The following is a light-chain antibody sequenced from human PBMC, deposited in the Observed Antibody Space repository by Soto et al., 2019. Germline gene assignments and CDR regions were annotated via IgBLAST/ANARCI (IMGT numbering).Light chain of an antibody. J-gene: IGKJ5*01. CDR1: QGISNY. CDR2: GAS. Sequence: IRWTQSPSSLSAYFHDRVPITCLASQGISNYLAWYQQKPGRLPKLLLFGASTLQSGVPSRFSGSGSGTDFTLTISSLQPEDFASYYCQQYYNTPITFGQ. CDR3: QQYYNTPIT. V-gene: IGKV1-27*01.